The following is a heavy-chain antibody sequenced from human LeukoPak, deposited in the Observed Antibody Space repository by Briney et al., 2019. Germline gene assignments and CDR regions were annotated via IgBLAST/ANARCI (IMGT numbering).Heavy chain of an antibody. CDR1: GFTFSSYA. Sequence: GGSLRLSCAASGFTFSSYAMSWVRQAPGKGLEWVSAISGSGGSTYYADSVKGRFTISRDNSKNTLYLQMNSLRAEDTAVYYCAKVSISPNFWSGYYDAFDIWGQGTMVTVSS. CDR2: ISGSGGST. D-gene: IGHD3-3*01. V-gene: IGHV3-23*01. J-gene: IGHJ3*02. CDR3: AKVSISPNFWSGYYDAFDI.